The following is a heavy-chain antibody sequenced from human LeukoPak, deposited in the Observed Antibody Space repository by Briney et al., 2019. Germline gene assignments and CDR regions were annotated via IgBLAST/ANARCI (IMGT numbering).Heavy chain of an antibody. CDR1: GYTFTGYY. D-gene: IGHD2-21*02. CDR3: ARTEVTHTARYNWFDP. V-gene: IGHV1-2*02. Sequence: ASVKVSCKASGYTFTGYYMHWVRQAPGQGLEWMGWINPNSGGTNYAQKFQGRVTMTRDTSISTAYMELSRLRSDDTAVYYCARTEVTHTARYNWFDPWGQGTLVTVSS. CDR2: INPNSGGT. J-gene: IGHJ5*02.